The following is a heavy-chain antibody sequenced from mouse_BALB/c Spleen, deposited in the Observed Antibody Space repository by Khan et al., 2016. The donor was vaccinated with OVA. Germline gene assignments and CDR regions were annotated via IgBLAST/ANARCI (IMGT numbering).Heavy chain of an antibody. D-gene: IGHD2-14*01. J-gene: IGHJ3*01. V-gene: IGHV1-4*01. CDR3: VRDGAYHRNDGWFAY. Sequence: VQLQESGAELARPGASVKMSCKASGYTFTSYTIHWIKKRPGQGLEWIGYINPSNDYTNYNQKFKDKATLTTDKSSTTAYLRLSSLTSDDSAVYNCVRDGAYHRNDGWFAYWGRGTLITVSA. CDR2: INPSNDYT. CDR1: GYTFTSYT.